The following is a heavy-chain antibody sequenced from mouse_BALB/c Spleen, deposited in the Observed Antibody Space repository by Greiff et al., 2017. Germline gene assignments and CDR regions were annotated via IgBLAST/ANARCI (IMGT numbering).Heavy chain of an antibody. CDR3: ARWGTTVVGYFDV. J-gene: IGHJ1*01. CDR2: ISSGGGNT. V-gene: IGHV5-9*03. CDR1: GFTFSSYT. D-gene: IGHD1-1*01. Sequence: EVHLVESGGGLVKPGGSLKLSCAASGFTFSSYTMSWVRQTPEKRLEWVATISSGGGNTYYPDSVKGRFTISRDNAKNNLYLQMSSLRSEDTALYYCARWGTTVVGYFDVWGAGTTVTVSS.